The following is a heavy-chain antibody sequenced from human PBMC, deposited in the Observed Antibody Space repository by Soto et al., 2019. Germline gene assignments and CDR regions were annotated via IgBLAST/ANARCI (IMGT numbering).Heavy chain of an antibody. J-gene: IGHJ4*02. Sequence: EVQLLDSGGGLVQPGGSLRLSCAASGFTFSSYAMNWVRQAPGKGLEWVSVISGSGGSTDYADSVKGRFTISRDNSKDTLYLQMNSLRAEDTAVYYCARRGPGTYFDYWGQGTLVTVSS. CDR2: ISGSGGST. CDR1: GFTFSSYA. D-gene: IGHD6-13*01. V-gene: IGHV3-23*01. CDR3: ARRGPGTYFDY.